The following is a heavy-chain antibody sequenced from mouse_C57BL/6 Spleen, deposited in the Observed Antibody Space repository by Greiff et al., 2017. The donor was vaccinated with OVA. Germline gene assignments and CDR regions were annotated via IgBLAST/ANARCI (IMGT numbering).Heavy chain of an antibody. D-gene: IGHD2-4*01. J-gene: IGHJ3*01. V-gene: IGHV14-4*01. CDR1: GFNIKDDY. Sequence: VQLQQSGAELVRPGASVKLYCTASGFNIKDDYMHWVKQRPEQGLEWIGWIDPENGDTEYASKFQGKATITADTSSNTAYLQLSSLTSEDTAVYYCTTRLPFAYWGQGTLVTVSA. CDR3: TTRLPFAY. CDR2: IDPENGDT.